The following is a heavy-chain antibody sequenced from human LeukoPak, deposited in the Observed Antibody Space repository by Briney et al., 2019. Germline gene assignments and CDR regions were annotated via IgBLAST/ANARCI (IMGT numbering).Heavy chain of an antibody. J-gene: IGHJ4*02. CDR2: IDPSDSYV. CDR3: ATSYDYGEPLVDY. V-gene: IGHV5-10-1*04. CDR1: GYKLTAYW. Sequence: GESLKISCKGSGYKLTAYWITWVRQMPGKGLEWMGRIDPSDSYVTYRPSFEGQVTFSVDKSISTAYLQWSSLKASDTAMYYCATSYDYGEPLVDYWGQGTLAIVSS. D-gene: IGHD4/OR15-4a*01.